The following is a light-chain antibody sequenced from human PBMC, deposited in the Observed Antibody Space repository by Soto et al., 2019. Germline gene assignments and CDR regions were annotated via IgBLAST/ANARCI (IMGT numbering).Light chain of an antibody. CDR3: QKYNSAPRT. V-gene: IGKV1-5*03. Sequence: DIQMTQSPSTLSGSVGDRVTITCRASQTISSWLAWYQQKPGKAPKLLIYKASTLKSGVPSRFSGSGSGTDFPLTISGLQPEDVATYYCQKYNSAPRTFDQGTKVDIK. CDR2: KAS. J-gene: IGKJ1*01. CDR1: QTISSW.